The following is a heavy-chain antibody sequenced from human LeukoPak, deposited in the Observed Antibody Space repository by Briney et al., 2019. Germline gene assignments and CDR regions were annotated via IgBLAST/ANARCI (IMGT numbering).Heavy chain of an antibody. CDR2: IYYSGST. J-gene: IGHJ4*02. Sequence: SETLSLTCTVSGGSISSSSYYWGWIRQPPGKGLEWIGSIYYSGSTYYNPSLKSRVTISVDTSKNQFSLKLSSVTAADTAVYYCARDSYSSGWSGEYWGQGTLVTVSS. CDR1: GGSISSSSYY. D-gene: IGHD6-19*01. V-gene: IGHV4-39*07. CDR3: ARDSYSSGWSGEY.